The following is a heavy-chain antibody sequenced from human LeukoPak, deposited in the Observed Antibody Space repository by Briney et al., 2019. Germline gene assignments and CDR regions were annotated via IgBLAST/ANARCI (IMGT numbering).Heavy chain of an antibody. CDR1: GFTFSSYS. J-gene: IGHJ4*02. Sequence: GGSLRLSCAASGFTFSSYSMNWVRQAPGKGLEWVSSISSSSSYIYYADSAKGRFTISRDNAKNSLYLQMNSLRAEDTAVYYCARDLYSGSYSYFDYWGQGTLVTVSS. D-gene: IGHD1-26*01. CDR2: ISSSSSYI. CDR3: ARDLYSGSYSYFDY. V-gene: IGHV3-21*01.